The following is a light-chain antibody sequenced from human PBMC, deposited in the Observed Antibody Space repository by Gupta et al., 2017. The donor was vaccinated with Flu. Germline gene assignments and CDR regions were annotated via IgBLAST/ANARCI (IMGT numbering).Light chain of an antibody. CDR2: YAS. CDR1: QTIGNN. Sequence: DFQSVTPKEKVTITCRASQTIGNNLHWYQQKPGQSPNLLIKYASQSSSGVPSRFSGSGFGTDFTLTINSVEAEDAATYYCHQSSRFPITFGQGTRLEIK. J-gene: IGKJ5*01. CDR3: HQSSRFPIT. V-gene: IGKV6-21*01.